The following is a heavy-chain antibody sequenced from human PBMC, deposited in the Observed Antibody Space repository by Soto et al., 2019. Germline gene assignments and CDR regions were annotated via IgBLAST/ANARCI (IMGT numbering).Heavy chain of an antibody. V-gene: IGHV4-39*01. Sequence: SETLSLTCTVSGGSISSSSYYWGWIRQPPGKGLEWIGSIYYSGSTYYNPSLKSRVTISVDTSKNQFSLKLSSVTAADTAVYYCARHDTVEGSYGMAVWGQGTTVTVSS. D-gene: IGHD4-17*01. CDR3: ARHDTVEGSYGMAV. CDR1: GGSISSSSYY. CDR2: IYYSGST. J-gene: IGHJ6*02.